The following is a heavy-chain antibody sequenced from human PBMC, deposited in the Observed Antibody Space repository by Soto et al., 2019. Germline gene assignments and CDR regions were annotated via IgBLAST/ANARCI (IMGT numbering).Heavy chain of an antibody. V-gene: IGHV4-59*01. Sequence: PSETLSLTCTVSGGSIISYYWSWIRQPPGKGLEWIGYIYYSGSTNYNPSLKSRVTISVDTSKNQFSLKLSSVTAADTAVYYCARGRGSHYEYYYGMDVWGQGTTVTVSS. CDR1: GGSIISYY. D-gene: IGHD1-26*01. J-gene: IGHJ6*02. CDR2: IYYSGST. CDR3: ARGRGSHYEYYYGMDV.